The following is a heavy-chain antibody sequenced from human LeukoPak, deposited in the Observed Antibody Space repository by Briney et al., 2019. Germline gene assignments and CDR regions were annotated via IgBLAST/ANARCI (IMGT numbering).Heavy chain of an antibody. V-gene: IGHV3-7*03. CDR2: INHNGNVN. J-gene: IGHJ6*02. Sequence: GGSLRLSCAASGFTFGSYWMNWARQAPGKGLEWVASINHNGNVNYYVDTVKGRFTISRDNAKNSLYLQMSNLRAEDTAVYFCARGGGLDVWGQGATVTVSS. CDR3: ARGGGLDV. CDR1: GFTFGSYW. D-gene: IGHD3-16*01.